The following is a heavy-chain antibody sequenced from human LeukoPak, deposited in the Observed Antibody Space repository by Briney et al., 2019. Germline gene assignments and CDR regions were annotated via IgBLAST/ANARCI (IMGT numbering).Heavy chain of an antibody. CDR3: ARDPTIRFLEWLPYHPDAFDI. Sequence: GGSLRLSCAASGFTFSNYYMSWVRQATGKGLEWVAHINKDGSEKYYVDSVKGRFTISRDNAKNSLYLQMNSLRAEDTAVYYCARDPTIRFLEWLPYHPDAFDIWGQGTMVTASS. D-gene: IGHD3-3*01. CDR2: INKDGSEK. V-gene: IGHV3-7*01. CDR1: GFTFSNYY. J-gene: IGHJ3*02.